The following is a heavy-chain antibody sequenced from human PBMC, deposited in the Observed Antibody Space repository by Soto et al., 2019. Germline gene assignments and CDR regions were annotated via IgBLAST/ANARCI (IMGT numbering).Heavy chain of an antibody. CDR3: ATSQKGYNWNYFDH. V-gene: IGHV4-39*01. J-gene: IGHJ4*02. D-gene: IGHD1-20*01. CDR2: VFYTGFT. CDR1: GASISGSYYY. Sequence: SETLSLTCAVSGASISGSYYYWAWLRQSPGKGLEWIGSVFYTGFTSYNPSLEGRVSVSVDTSKSQFSLKLSAVTAADTAVYYCATSQKGYNWNYFDHWGQGALVTVSS.